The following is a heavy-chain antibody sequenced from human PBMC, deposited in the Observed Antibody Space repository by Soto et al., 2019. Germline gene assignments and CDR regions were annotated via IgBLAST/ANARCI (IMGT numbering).Heavy chain of an antibody. J-gene: IGHJ6*03. Sequence: GGSLSLSCAPSGFTFSSYGMHWVRQAPGKGLEWVAVIWYDGSNKYYADSVKGRFAISRDNSKNTLYLQMNSLRAEDTAVYYCARQYSYYYMDVWGKGTTVTVSS. CDR3: ARQYSYYYMDV. D-gene: IGHD6-6*01. V-gene: IGHV3-33*01. CDR1: GFTFSSYG. CDR2: IWYDGSNK.